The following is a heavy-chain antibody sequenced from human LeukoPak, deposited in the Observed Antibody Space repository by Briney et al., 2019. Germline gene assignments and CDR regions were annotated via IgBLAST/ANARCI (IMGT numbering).Heavy chain of an antibody. Sequence: PGRSLRLSCAASGFXFSTYGMHWVRQAPGKGLEWVALFWYVGSNKYYADSVKGRFTISRDNSKNTLYLQMNSLRVEDTAVYYCARDSIPAAGTTGVGFDCWGQGTLVTVSS. CDR1: GFXFSTYG. CDR3: ARDSIPAAGTTGVGFDC. V-gene: IGHV3-33*01. J-gene: IGHJ4*02. CDR2: FWYVGSNK. D-gene: IGHD6-13*01.